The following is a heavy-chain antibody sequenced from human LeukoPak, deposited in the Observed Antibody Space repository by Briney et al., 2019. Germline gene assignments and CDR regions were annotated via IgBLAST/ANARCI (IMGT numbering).Heavy chain of an antibody. Sequence: PGGSLRLSCAASGFTFSDYDMHWVRQATGKGLEWVSAIGTAGDTYYTGSVKGRFTISRENAKNSLYLQMNSLRAGDTAVYYCASEYSSGFYDYWGQGTLVTVSS. V-gene: IGHV3-13*01. D-gene: IGHD6-19*01. CDR2: IGTAGDT. CDR3: ASEYSSGFYDY. CDR1: GFTFSDYD. J-gene: IGHJ4*02.